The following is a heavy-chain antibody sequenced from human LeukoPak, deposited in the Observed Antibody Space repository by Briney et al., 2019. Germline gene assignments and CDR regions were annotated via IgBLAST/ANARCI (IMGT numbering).Heavy chain of an antibody. CDR1: GGSFSGYY. Sequence: SETLSLTCAVYGGSFSGYYWSWIRQPPGKGLEWIGEINHSGSTNYNPSLKGRVTISVDTSKNQFSLKLSSVTAADTAVYYCARGVYNWFDPWGQGTLVTVSS. J-gene: IGHJ5*02. CDR3: ARGVYNWFDP. V-gene: IGHV4-34*01. D-gene: IGHD1-14*01. CDR2: INHSGST.